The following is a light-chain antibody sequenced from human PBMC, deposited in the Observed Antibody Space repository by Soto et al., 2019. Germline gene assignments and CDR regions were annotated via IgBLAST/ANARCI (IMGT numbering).Light chain of an antibody. CDR3: SSYAVTNIFV. CDR1: SSDVGGYNY. Sequence: QSVLTQPPSASGSPGQSVTISCTGTSSDVGGYNYVSWYQQHPGNAPIDIIYDVSKRPSGVPDRFSGSKSGSTASLTVSGLQAEDEADYYFSSYAVTNIFVFGTGTKVTVL. J-gene: IGLJ1*01. V-gene: IGLV2-8*01. CDR2: DVS.